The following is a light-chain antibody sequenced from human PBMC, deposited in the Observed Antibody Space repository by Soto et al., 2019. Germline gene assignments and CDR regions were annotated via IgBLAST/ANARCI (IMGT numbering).Light chain of an antibody. Sequence: IVLTQSPGTLSLSPGERATLSCRASLTGNNNYLAWYQHKSGQAPRLLIYGVYTRATGIPDRVTGSGSGTEFTLTITRLEPEDSAVYFCQHYGYSRWTFGQGTKVEIK. CDR3: QHYGYSRWT. CDR1: LTGNNNY. CDR2: GVY. V-gene: IGKV3-20*01. J-gene: IGKJ1*01.